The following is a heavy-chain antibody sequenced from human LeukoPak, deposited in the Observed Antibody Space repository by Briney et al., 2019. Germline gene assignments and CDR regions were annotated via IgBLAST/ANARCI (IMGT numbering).Heavy chain of an antibody. J-gene: IGHJ6*03. V-gene: IGHV4-34*01. CDR1: GGSFSGYY. CDR3: ARAVVAATWSYYYYYYMDV. Sequence: SETLSLTCAVYGGSFSGYYWSWIRQPPGKGLEWIGEINHSGSTSYNPSLKSRVTISVDTSKNQFPLKLSSVTAADTAVYYCARAVVAATWSYYYYYYMDVWGKGTTVTVSS. D-gene: IGHD2-15*01. CDR2: INHSGST.